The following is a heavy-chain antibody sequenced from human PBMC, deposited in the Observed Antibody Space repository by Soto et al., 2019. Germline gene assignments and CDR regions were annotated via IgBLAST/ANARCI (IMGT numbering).Heavy chain of an antibody. CDR1: GYTFTSYD. D-gene: IGHD2-15*01. V-gene: IGHV1-8*01. CDR3: ARGGLGSGGSSSTLFDY. Sequence: ASVKVSCKASGYTFTSYDINWVRQATGQGLEWMGWMNPNSGNTSYAQKFQGRVTMTRDTSISTAYMELSRLRSDDTAVYYCARGGLGSGGSSSTLFDYWGQGTLVTVSS. J-gene: IGHJ4*02. CDR2: MNPNSGNT.